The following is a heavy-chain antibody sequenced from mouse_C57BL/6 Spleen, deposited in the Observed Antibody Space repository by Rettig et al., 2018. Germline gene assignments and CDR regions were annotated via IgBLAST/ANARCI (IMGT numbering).Heavy chain of an antibody. V-gene: IGHV1-53*01. Sequence: QVQLQQPGTELVKPGASVKLSCKASGYTFTSYWMHWVKHRPGQGLEWIGNINPSNGATNYNDKFKSKATMTVDKSSSTAYMQLSSLTSEDSAVYYCAKAFYYEYDRYFDVWGTGTTVTVSS. CDR2: INPSNGAT. CDR1: GYTFTSYW. J-gene: IGHJ1*03. CDR3: AKAFYYEYDRYFDV. D-gene: IGHD2-4*01.